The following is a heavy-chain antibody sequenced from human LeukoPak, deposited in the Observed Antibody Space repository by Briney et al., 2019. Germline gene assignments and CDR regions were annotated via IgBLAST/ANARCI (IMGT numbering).Heavy chain of an antibody. CDR2: IYSAGTT. CDR1: GFNVNKSY. CDR3: ARDLASLLWFGEPREV. V-gene: IGHV3-53*01. Sequence: GGSLRLSCAASGFNVNKSYLSWVRQAPGRGLEWVSVIYSAGTTYYADSVKGRFTISREESKNTVYLQMNSLRAEDTAVYYCARDLASLLWFGEPREVWGKGTMVTVSS. J-gene: IGHJ6*04. D-gene: IGHD3-10*01.